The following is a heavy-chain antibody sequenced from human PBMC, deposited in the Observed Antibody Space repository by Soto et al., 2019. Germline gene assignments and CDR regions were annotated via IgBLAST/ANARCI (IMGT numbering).Heavy chain of an antibody. CDR2: IDYSGNT. D-gene: IGHD1-26*01. V-gene: IGHV4-31*03. CDR3: ARSRGRSGSYLAFAI. CDR1: GDSISNDFYY. Sequence: QVQLQESGPGLVKPSQTLSLACTVSGDSISNDFYYWNWIRQHPEKGLEWVGYIDYSGNTYFNPALQRRVSISVETSKNQFSLNMNSVTAADTAVYYCARSRGRSGSYLAFAIWGQGNLVVVSS. J-gene: IGHJ3*02.